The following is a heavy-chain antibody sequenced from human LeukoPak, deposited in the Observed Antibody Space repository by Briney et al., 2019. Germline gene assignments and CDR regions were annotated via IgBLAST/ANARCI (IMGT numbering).Heavy chain of an antibody. Sequence: GGSLRLSCAASGFTFSSYSMNWVRQAPGKGLEWVPSISSSSSYIYYADSVKGRFTISRDNAKNSLYLQMNSLRAEDTAVYYCARENPPIQLWLSHVYDAFDIWGQGTMVTVSS. D-gene: IGHD5-18*01. CDR2: ISSSSSYI. V-gene: IGHV3-21*01. CDR3: ARENPPIQLWLSHVYDAFDI. CDR1: GFTFSSYS. J-gene: IGHJ3*02.